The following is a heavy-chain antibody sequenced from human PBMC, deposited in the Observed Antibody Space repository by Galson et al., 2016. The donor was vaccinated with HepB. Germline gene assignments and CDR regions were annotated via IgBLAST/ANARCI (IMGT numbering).Heavy chain of an antibody. D-gene: IGHD6-19*01. CDR1: GLTFSSCA. CDR2: VSGSGTNT. CDR3: AKGDKVTGWDN. J-gene: IGHJ4*02. V-gene: IGHV3-23*01. Sequence: SLRLSCAASGLTFSSCAMYWVRQAPGKGLGWVSAVSGSGTNTYHANSVKGRFTVSRDNSKNTLYLQMNSLRAEDTAVYYCAKGDKVTGWDNWGQGTLVAVSS.